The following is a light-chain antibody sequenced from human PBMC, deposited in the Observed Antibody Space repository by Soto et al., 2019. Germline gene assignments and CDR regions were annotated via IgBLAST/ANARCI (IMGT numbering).Light chain of an antibody. Sequence: QSVLTHPASVSGSPGQSITISCTGTTSDVGRYNYVSWYQQHPGKAPKLIIYDVSNRPSGVSNRFSGSKSGNTASLTISGLQAEDEADYYCNSYTSSSTYVFGTGSKVTV. CDR3: NSYTSSSTYV. CDR1: TSDVGRYNY. J-gene: IGLJ1*01. V-gene: IGLV2-14*01. CDR2: DVS.